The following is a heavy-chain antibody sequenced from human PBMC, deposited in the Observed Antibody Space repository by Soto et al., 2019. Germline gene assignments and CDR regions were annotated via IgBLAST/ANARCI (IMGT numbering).Heavy chain of an antibody. CDR3: ARVQDY. V-gene: IGHV4-30-2*01. D-gene: IGHD1-1*01. Sequence: KTSETLSLTCAVSGGSISSGGYSWSWIRQPPGKGLEWIGYMYHSVSTYYNPSLKSRVTISIDRSKNQFSLKLSSVTAAYTAVYYCARVQDYWGQGILVTVSS. J-gene: IGHJ4*02. CDR2: MYHSVST. CDR1: GGSISSGGYS.